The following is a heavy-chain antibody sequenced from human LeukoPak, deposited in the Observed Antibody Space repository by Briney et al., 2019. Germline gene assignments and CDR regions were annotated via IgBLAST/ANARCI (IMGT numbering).Heavy chain of an antibody. CDR3: ARDWRSDCSGGSCYGPDAFDI. J-gene: IGHJ3*02. D-gene: IGHD2-15*01. Sequence: SETLSLTCTVSGGSIRSSSYYWGWIRQPPGKGLEWIGSIYYSGSTYYNPSLKSRVTISVDTSKNQFSLKLSSVTAADTAVYYCARDWRSDCSGGSCYGPDAFDIWGQGTMVTVSS. CDR1: GGSIRSSSYY. CDR2: IYYSGST. V-gene: IGHV4-39*02.